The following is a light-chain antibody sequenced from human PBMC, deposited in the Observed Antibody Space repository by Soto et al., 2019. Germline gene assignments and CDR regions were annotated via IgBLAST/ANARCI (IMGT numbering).Light chain of an antibody. CDR2: YAS. J-gene: IGKJ1*01. Sequence: EIVMTQSPATLSVSPGERATLSFRASQSVSSNLAWYQQKPGQAPRLLIYYASTRATGIPARFSGSGSGTEFTLTISSLQSEDVAVYYCQQYNNWPGTFGQGTKVEIK. CDR1: QSVSSN. CDR3: QQYNNWPGT. V-gene: IGKV3-15*01.